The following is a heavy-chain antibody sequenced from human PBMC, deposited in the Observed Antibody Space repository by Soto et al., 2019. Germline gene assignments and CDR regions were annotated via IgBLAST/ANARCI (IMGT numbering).Heavy chain of an antibody. D-gene: IGHD3-10*01. V-gene: IGHV1-69*13. J-gene: IGHJ6*02. Sequence: SVKVSCKASGGTFSSYAISWVRQAPGQGLEWMGGIIPIFGTANYAQKFQGRVTITADESTSTAYMELSSLRSEDTAVYYCGSGREYKDIDSYYGMDVWGQGTTVTVAS. CDR2: IIPIFGTA. CDR1: GGTFSSYA. CDR3: GSGREYKDIDSYYGMDV.